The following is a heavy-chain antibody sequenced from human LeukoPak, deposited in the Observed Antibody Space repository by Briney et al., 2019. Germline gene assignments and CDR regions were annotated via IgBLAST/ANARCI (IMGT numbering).Heavy chain of an antibody. D-gene: IGHD3-9*01. J-gene: IGHJ4*02. CDR2: INPNKGDT. Sequence: GASVKVSCKASGYIFTTYFIHWVRQAPGQGLEWMGWINPNKGDTNYVQKFQGRVTMTRDTSISTAYMESTRLRSDDTAVYYCAREGGYDILTGYQDYWGQGTLVTVSS. V-gene: IGHV1-2*02. CDR3: AREGGYDILTGYQDY. CDR1: GYIFTTYF.